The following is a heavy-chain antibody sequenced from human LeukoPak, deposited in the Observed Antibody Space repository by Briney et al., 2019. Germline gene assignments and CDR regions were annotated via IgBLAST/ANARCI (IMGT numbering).Heavy chain of an antibody. D-gene: IGHD3-10*01. CDR2: IYYSGST. J-gene: IGHJ4*02. CDR3: ARYRPNYYGSGSYYNEDDY. Sequence: TLSLTCTVSGGSISSGDYYWSWIRQPPGKGLEWIGYIYYSGSTYYNPSLKSRVTISVDTSKNQFSLKLSSVTAADTAVYYCARYRPNYYGSGSYYNEDDYWGQGTLVTVSS. V-gene: IGHV4-30-4*01. CDR1: GGSISSGDYY.